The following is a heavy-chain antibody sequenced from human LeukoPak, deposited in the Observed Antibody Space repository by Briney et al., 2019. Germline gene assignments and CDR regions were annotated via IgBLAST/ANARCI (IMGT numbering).Heavy chain of an antibody. J-gene: IGHJ4*02. V-gene: IGHV3-74*03. D-gene: IGHD5-12*01. CDR3: AREGRVSGYDFDC. Sequence: GGSLRLSCAASGFTFSSYWLHWVRQAPGKGLVWVSRINSDGSSITYADSVKGRFTISRDNAKNTLYLQMNSLKVEDTAVYYCAREGRVSGYDFDCWGQGTLVTVSS. CDR1: GFTFSSYW. CDR2: INSDGSSI.